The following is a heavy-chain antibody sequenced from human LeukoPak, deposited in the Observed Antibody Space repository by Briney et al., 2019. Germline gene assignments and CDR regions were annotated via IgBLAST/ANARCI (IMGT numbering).Heavy chain of an antibody. V-gene: IGHV4-4*07. CDR3: ARDREGMGQLLYYGTYYHHYMDV. D-gene: IGHD2-2*02. CDR2: TYTSGST. CDR1: GGSISSYY. Sequence: SSEPLSLTCTVSGGSISSYYWSWIRQPAGKGLEWIGRTYTSGSTNYNPSLKTRVTMSVDTSKNQFSLKLSSVTAADTAVYYCARDREGMGQLLYYGTYYHHYMDVWGKGTTDPVS. J-gene: IGHJ6*03.